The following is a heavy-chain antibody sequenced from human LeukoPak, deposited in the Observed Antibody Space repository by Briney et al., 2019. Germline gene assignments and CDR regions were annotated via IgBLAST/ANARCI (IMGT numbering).Heavy chain of an antibody. CDR3: ARPRYSSGWCPDY. V-gene: IGHV5-51*01. J-gene: IGHJ4*02. D-gene: IGHD6-19*01. Sequence: GESLKISCKGSGYSFTCYWIGWVRQMPGKGLEWMGIIYPGDSDTRYSPSFQGQVTISADKSISTAYLQWSSLKASDTAMYYCARPRYSSGWCPDYWGQGTLVTVSS. CDR2: IYPGDSDT. CDR1: GYSFTCYW.